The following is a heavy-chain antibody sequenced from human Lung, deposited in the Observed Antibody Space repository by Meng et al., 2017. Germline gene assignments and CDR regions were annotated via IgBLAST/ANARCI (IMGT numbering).Heavy chain of an antibody. J-gene: IGHJ4*02. D-gene: IGHD4-11*01. CDR3: ARGPTTMAHDFDY. CDR2: INHSGST. V-gene: IGHV4-34*01. CDR1: GGSFSDYY. Sequence: QLLSWGAVLVNPSATLSLTCVVSGGSFSDYYWSWCRQPPGKGLEWIGEINHSGSTNYNPSLESRATISVDTSQNNLSLKLSSVTAADSAVYYCARGPTTMAHDFDYWGQGTLVTVSS.